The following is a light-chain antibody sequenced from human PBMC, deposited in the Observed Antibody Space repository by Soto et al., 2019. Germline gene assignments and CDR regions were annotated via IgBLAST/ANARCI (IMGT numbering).Light chain of an antibody. V-gene: IGLV1-44*01. CDR3: TSWDDSRSGHVV. Sequence: QSVLTQPPSASGTPGQRVTISCSGSSSNIGRNAVNWYQHLPGTAPKLLIYSNNERPSGVPDRFSGSKSGTSASLAISGLQSEDEADYYCTSWDDSRSGHVVFGGGTQLTVL. CDR1: SSNIGRNA. J-gene: IGLJ2*01. CDR2: SNN.